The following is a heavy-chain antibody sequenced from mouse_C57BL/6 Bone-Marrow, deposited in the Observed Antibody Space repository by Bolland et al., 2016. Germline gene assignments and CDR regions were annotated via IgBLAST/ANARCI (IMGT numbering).Heavy chain of an antibody. J-gene: IGHJ4*01. D-gene: IGHD2-12*01. V-gene: IGHV1-26*01. Sequence: GGTSYNQKFKGKATLTVDKSSSTAYMELRSLTSEDSAVYYCARKAIRPYYAMGYWGQGTS. CDR3: ARKAIRPYYAMGY. CDR2: GGT.